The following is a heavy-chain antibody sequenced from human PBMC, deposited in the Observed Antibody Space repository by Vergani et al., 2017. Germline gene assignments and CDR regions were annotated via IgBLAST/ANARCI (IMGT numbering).Heavy chain of an antibody. CDR3: ARVDTQVPATSHFYYMDV. Sequence: QVQLQQWGAGVVKPSGTLSLTCAVSGSSISSGDHCWTWIRQRPGKGLEWIGYIFYSGTTYDNPSLRSRLTISVDTSQNQFSLKLRSVTAADTAVYYCARVDTQVPATSHFYYMDVWGKGTTVVVSS. D-gene: IGHD6-25*01. V-gene: IGHV4-31*11. CDR1: GSSISSGDHC. J-gene: IGHJ6*03. CDR2: IFYSGTT.